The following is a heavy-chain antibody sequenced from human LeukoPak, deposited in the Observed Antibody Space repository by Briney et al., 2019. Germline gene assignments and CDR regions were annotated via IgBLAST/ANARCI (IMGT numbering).Heavy chain of an antibody. D-gene: IGHD2-2*01. CDR2: TRDKANSYTT. V-gene: IGHV3-72*01. Sequence: PGGSLRLSCAASGFTFSDHYMDWVRQAPGKGLEWVGRTRDKANSYTTEYAASAKGRFTISRDDSKNSLYLQMNSLKTEDTAVYYCARGCSSTGCRTGYFDYWGQGTLVTVSS. CDR1: GFTFSDHY. CDR3: ARGCSSTGCRTGYFDY. J-gene: IGHJ4*02.